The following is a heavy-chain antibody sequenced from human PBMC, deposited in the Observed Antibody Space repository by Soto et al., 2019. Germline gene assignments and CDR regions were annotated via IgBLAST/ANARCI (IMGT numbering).Heavy chain of an antibody. V-gene: IGHV1-46*03. Sequence: QVQLVQSGAEVKKPGASVKVSCKASGYTFTSYYMHWVRQAPGQGLEWMGIINPSGGSTSYAQKFQGRVTMTRDTSTSTVYMELSSLRSEDTVVYYCARDLGGRQWLGRGTFDIWGQGTMVTVSS. CDR3: ARDLGGRQWLGRGTFDI. D-gene: IGHD6-19*01. CDR2: INPSGGST. J-gene: IGHJ3*02. CDR1: GYTFTSYY.